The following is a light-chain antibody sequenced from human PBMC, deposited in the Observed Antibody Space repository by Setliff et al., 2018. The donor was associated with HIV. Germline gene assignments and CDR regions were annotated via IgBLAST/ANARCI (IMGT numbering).Light chain of an antibody. J-gene: IGLJ1*01. CDR2: DVT. Sequence: QSVLTQPASVSGSPGQSITISCTGTTSDVGGYNYVSWYQQHPGKAPKLMIYDVTNRPSGISDRFSGSKSANTASPTISGLQADDEADYYCSSYTSTSTRVFGNGTKVTVL. V-gene: IGLV2-14*03. CDR1: TSDVGGYNY. CDR3: SSYTSTSTRV.